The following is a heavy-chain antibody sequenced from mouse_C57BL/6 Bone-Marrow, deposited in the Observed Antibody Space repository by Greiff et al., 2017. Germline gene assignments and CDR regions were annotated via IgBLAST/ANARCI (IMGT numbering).Heavy chain of an antibody. Sequence: VKLMESGPELVKPGASVKISCKASGYSFTSYYIHWVKQRPGQGLEWIGWIYPGSGNTKYNEKFKGKATLTADTSSSTAYMQLSSLTSEDSAVYYCARGEDGYSLWYFDVWGTGTTVTVSS. CDR1: GYSFTSYY. CDR2: IYPGSGNT. D-gene: IGHD2-3*01. V-gene: IGHV1-66*01. J-gene: IGHJ1*03. CDR3: ARGEDGYSLWYFDV.